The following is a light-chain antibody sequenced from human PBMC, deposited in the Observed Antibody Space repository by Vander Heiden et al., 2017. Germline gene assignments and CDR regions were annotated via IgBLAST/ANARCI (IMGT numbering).Light chain of an antibody. CDR1: QSVSSN. CDR3: QQYNNWPPVT. Sequence: EIVMSPSPATLSVSPGERATVSCRASQSVSSNLAWYQQKPGQAPRLLIYGASIRATGIPARFSGSGSGTEFTLTIRSLQSEDFAIYYCQQYNNWPPVTFGQGTRLKIK. CDR2: GAS. J-gene: IGKJ5*01. V-gene: IGKV3D-15*01.